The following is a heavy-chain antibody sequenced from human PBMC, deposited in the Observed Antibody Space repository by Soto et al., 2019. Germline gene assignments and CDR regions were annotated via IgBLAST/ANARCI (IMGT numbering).Heavy chain of an antibody. Sequence: SSETLSLTCTVSGGSVTSSSYYWGWIRQPPGKRPERIGSIYYDGTTYYNPSLKSRVTISVDRSKNQFSLMLISVTAADTDVYYCARVPGPWGQGTLVTVSS. J-gene: IGHJ5*02. CDR2: IYYDGTT. CDR1: GGSVTSSSYY. V-gene: IGHV4-39*07. D-gene: IGHD2-8*02. CDR3: ARVPGP.